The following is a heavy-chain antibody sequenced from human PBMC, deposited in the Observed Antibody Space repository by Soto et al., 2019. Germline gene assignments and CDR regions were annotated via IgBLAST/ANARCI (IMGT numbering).Heavy chain of an antibody. Sequence: QVQLQESGPGLVKSSQTLSLTCTVSGGSVNSGGYYWSWIRQHPGKGLEWIGYMYYSGSTYYNPSLMSRVAISIDASKNQFSLGLRSVNAADTAVYYCARAHSSGRYHDTFDIWGQGTMVTVSS. CDR3: ARAHSSGRYHDTFDI. J-gene: IGHJ3*02. D-gene: IGHD6-19*01. V-gene: IGHV4-31*03. CDR1: GGSVNSGGYY. CDR2: MYYSGST.